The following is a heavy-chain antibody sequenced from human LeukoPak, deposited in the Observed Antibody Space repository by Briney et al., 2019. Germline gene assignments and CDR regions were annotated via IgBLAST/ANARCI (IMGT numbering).Heavy chain of an antibody. J-gene: IGHJ4*02. CDR1: GFTFSSFS. D-gene: IGHD3-3*01. Sequence: PGGSLRLSCAASGFTFSSFSMNWVRQAPGKGLEWVSAISGSTGSTYYADSVKGRFTISRDISKNTLYLQMNSLRAEDTAVYYCAKANDFWSGYYDYWGQGTLVTVSS. CDR3: AKANDFWSGYYDY. V-gene: IGHV3-23*01. CDR2: ISGSTGST.